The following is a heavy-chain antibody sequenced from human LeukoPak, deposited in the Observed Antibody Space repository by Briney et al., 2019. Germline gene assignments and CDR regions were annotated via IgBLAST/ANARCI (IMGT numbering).Heavy chain of an antibody. J-gene: IGHJ4*02. CDR1: GYTFTGYY. CDR2: INPNSGNT. Sequence: GASVKVSCKASGYTFTGYYMHWVRQAPGQGLEWMGRINPNSGNTNYAQKFQERVTITRDMSTSTAYMELSSLRSEDTAVYYCAARSYRGSLDYWGQGTLVTVSS. D-gene: IGHD1-26*01. CDR3: AARSYRGSLDY. V-gene: IGHV1-2*06.